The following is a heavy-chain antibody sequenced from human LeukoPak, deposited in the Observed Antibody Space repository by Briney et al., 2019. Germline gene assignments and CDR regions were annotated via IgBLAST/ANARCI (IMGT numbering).Heavy chain of an antibody. V-gene: IGHV3-49*03. Sequence: GGSLRLSCTASGFTFGDYAMSWFRQAPGKGLEWVGFIRSKAYGGTTEYAASVKGRFTISRDDSKSIAYRQMNSLKTEDTAVYYCTRDSDPGEGDYWGQGTLVTVSS. D-gene: IGHD3-10*01. CDR1: GFTFGDYA. CDR3: TRDSDPGEGDY. J-gene: IGHJ4*02. CDR2: IRSKAYGGTT.